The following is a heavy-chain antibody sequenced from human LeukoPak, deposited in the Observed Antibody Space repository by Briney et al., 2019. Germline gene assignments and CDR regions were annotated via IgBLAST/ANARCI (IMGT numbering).Heavy chain of an antibody. D-gene: IGHD2-2*01. V-gene: IGHV3-15*01. Sequence: GGSLRLSCAASGFTFSNAWMSWVRQAPGKGLEWVGRIKSKTDGGTTDYAAPVKGRFTISRDDSKNTLYLQMNSLKNEDTAVYYCTTVPRYCSSTSCYNYWGQGTLVTVSS. CDR3: TTVPRYCSSTSCYNY. CDR2: IKSKTDGGTT. J-gene: IGHJ4*02. CDR1: GFTFSNAW.